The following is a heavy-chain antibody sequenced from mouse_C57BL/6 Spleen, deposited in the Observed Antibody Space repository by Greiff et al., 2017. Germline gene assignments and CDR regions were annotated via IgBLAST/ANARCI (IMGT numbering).Heavy chain of an antibody. J-gene: IGHJ4*01. CDR3: TRKGGLALDY. CDR1: GYTFTDYE. CDR2: IDPETGGT. Sequence: VQLQQSGAELVRPGASVTLSCKASGYTFTDYEMHWVKQTPVHGLEWIGAIDPETGGTAYTQKFKGKGILTADKSSSTAYMELRSRTSEDSAVYYGTRKGGLALDYWGQGTSVTVSS. V-gene: IGHV1-15*01.